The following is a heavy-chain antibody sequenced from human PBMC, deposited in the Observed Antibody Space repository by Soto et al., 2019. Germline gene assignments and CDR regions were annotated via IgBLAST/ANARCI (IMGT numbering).Heavy chain of an antibody. Sequence: GGSLRLSCAASGFTFSDYYMSWIRQAPGKGLEWVSYISSSSSYTNYADSVKGRFTIPRDNAKNSLYLQMNSLRAEDMAVYYCARAEQWLSTFDYWGQGTLVTVYS. CDR2: ISSSSSYT. CDR3: ARAEQWLSTFDY. J-gene: IGHJ4*02. CDR1: GFTFSDYY. D-gene: IGHD6-19*01. V-gene: IGHV3-11*06.